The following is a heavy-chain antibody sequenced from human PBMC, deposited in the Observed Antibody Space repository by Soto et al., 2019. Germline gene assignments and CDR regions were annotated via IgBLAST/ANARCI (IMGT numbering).Heavy chain of an antibody. CDR1: GDSVSSKSAA. CDR2: TYCRSKCYN. Sequence: SQPLSLTCAVSGDSVSSKSAAWNWIRQSPSRGLEWLGRTYCRSKCYNDYAVSVKSRITINADTSKNQFSLQLNSVTPEDTAVYYCARASGIVAAATGNFDYWGQGTLVTVSS. J-gene: IGHJ4*02. CDR3: ARASGIVAAATGNFDY. D-gene: IGHD6-13*01. V-gene: IGHV6-1*01.